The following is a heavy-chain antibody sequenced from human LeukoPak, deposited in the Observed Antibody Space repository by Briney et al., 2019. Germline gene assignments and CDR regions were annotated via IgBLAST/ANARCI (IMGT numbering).Heavy chain of an antibody. CDR3: AKGSGAAIIDFYYGMDV. V-gene: IGHV3-23*01. CDR2: ISGSGGST. CDR1: GFTFSSYA. D-gene: IGHD5-12*01. J-gene: IGHJ6*02. Sequence: GGSLRLSCAASGFTFSSYAMSWVRQAPGKGLEWISPISGSGGSTYYADSVKGRFTISRDNSKNTLYLQMNSLRAEDTAVYYCAKGSGAAIIDFYYGMDVWGQGTTVTVSS.